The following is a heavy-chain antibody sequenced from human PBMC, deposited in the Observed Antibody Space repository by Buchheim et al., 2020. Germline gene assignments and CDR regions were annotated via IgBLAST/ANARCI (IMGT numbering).Heavy chain of an antibody. CDR1: GYTFTSYA. CDR2: INAGNGNT. J-gene: IGHJ6*02. V-gene: IGHV1-3*01. D-gene: IGHD3-3*01. CDR3: ARAGVFGGVIIMDYYGMDV. Sequence: VKKPGASVKVSCKASGYTFTSYAMHWVRQAPGQRLEWMGWINAGNGNTKYSQKFQGRVTITRDTSASTAYMELSSLRSEDTAVYYCARAGVFGGVIIMDYYGMDVWGQGTT.